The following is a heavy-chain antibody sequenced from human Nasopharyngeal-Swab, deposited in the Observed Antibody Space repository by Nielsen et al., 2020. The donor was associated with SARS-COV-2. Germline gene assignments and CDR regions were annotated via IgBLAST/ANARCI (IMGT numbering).Heavy chain of an antibody. CDR2: INQDGSEQ. Sequence: GGSLRLPCAASGFTFSTYWMSWVRQAPGKGLEWVANINQDGSEQYYVDSVKGRFTISRDNAKTSLYLQMNSLRADDTAVYYCARDLAGSDYWGQGTLVTVSS. CDR3: ARDLAGSDY. D-gene: IGHD6-13*01. V-gene: IGHV3-7*01. J-gene: IGHJ4*02. CDR1: GFTFSTYW.